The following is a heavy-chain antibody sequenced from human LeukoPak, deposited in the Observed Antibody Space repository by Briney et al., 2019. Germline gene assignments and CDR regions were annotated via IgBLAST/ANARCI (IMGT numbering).Heavy chain of an antibody. D-gene: IGHD2-15*01. CDR2: IDTSGST. CDR1: GDSVFSYY. Sequence: PSETLSLTCAVSGDSVFSYYWSWIRQPPGKGLEWIGYIDTSGSTSCNSSLKSRVTISVDTSKNHLSLNLTSVTAADMAVYYCARRAANSWHFDYWGQGSLVTVSS. V-gene: IGHV4-4*09. CDR3: ARRAANSWHFDY. J-gene: IGHJ4*02.